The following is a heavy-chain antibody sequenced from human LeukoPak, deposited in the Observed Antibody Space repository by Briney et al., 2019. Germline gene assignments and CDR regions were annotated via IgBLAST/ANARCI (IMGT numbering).Heavy chain of an antibody. Sequence: PSQTLSLTCTVSGGSISSSNWCCWVRQPPGKGLEWIGEIYHSGSTNYNPSLKSRVTISVDTSKNQFSLKLSSVTAADTAVYYCARHDFWSGHFDYWGQGTLVTVSS. V-gene: IGHV4-4*02. CDR2: IYHSGST. J-gene: IGHJ4*02. CDR3: ARHDFWSGHFDY. D-gene: IGHD3-3*01. CDR1: GGSISSSNW.